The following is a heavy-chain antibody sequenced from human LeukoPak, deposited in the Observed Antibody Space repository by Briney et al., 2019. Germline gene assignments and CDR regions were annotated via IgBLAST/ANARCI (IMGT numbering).Heavy chain of an antibody. J-gene: IGHJ5*02. Sequence: ETLSLTCTVSGSISSYYWSWIRQPPGKGLEWMGTIFPADSDTRYSPSFQGQVTISVDKSNNTAYLQWSSLKASDTAIYYCARLSGGSPWGQGTLVTVSS. CDR2: IFPADSDT. D-gene: IGHD2-15*01. CDR3: ARLSGGSP. V-gene: IGHV5-51*01. CDR1: GSISSYYW.